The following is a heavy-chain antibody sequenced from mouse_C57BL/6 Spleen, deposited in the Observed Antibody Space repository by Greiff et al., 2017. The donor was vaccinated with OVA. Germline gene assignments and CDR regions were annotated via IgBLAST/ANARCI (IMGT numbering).Heavy chain of an antibody. CDR3: ARSGGSSYFDY. CDR2: IYPRSGNT. CDR1: GYTFTSYG. V-gene: IGHV1-81*01. Sequence: VQLQQSGAELARPGASVKLSCKASGYTFTSYGISWVKQRTGQGLEWIGEIYPRSGNTYYNEKFKGQATLTADKSSSTAYMELRSLTTEDSAVYFCARSGGSSYFDYWGQGTTLTVSS. J-gene: IGHJ2*01. D-gene: IGHD1-1*01.